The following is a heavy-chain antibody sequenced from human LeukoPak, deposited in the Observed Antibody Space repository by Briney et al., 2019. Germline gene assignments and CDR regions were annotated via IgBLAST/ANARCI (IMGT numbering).Heavy chain of an antibody. Sequence: GGSLRLSCAASGFSFRGYWMTWVRQAPGKGLEWVANIKEDGSEKYYADFVKGRFTISRENTKNSLDLQMNSLRAEDTAVYYCAGRGSTDYWGQGTLVTVSS. J-gene: IGHJ4*02. CDR3: AGRGSTDY. CDR2: IKEDGSEK. V-gene: IGHV3-7*03. D-gene: IGHD1-26*01. CDR1: GFSFRGYW.